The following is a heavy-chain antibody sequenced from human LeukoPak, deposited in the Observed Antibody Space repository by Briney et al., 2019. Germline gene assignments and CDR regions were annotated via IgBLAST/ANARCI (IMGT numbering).Heavy chain of an antibody. CDR1: GFTFSSYA. CDR2: ISYDGSNK. V-gene: IGHV3-30*04. Sequence: GGSLRLSCAASGFTFSSYAMHWVRQAPGKGLEWVAVISYDGSNKYYADSVKGRFTISRDNSKNTLYLQMNSLRAEDTAVYYCAKDYYGSGSYSELNWFDPWGQGTLVTVSS. D-gene: IGHD3-10*01. CDR3: AKDYYGSGSYSELNWFDP. J-gene: IGHJ5*02.